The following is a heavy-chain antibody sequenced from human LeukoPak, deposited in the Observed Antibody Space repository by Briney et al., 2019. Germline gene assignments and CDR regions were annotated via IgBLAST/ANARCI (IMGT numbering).Heavy chain of an antibody. D-gene: IGHD2/OR15-2a*01. CDR3: AGHHPRNTVDF. CDR1: RGSLSNYY. Sequence: PSETLSLTCTVSRGSLSNYYWSWIRQPPGKGLEWIAYISDIGSINYIPSLKSRVTISLDTSKNQFSLKLSSVTAADTAVYYCAGHHPRNTVDFWGQGTLVTVSS. CDR2: ISDIGSI. V-gene: IGHV4-59*08. J-gene: IGHJ4*02.